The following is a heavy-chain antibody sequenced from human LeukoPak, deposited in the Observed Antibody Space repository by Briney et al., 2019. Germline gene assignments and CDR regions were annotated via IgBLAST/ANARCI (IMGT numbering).Heavy chain of an antibody. CDR1: GGSVSSGSYY. CDR3: ARSWYSGSYYPVEYFDY. D-gene: IGHD1-26*01. Sequence: PSETLSLTCTVSGGSVSSGSYYWSWIRQPPGKGLEWIGYIYYNGSTNYNPSLKSRVTISVDTSKNQFSLKLSSVTAADTAVYYCARSWYSGSYYPVEYFDYWGQGTLVTVSS. J-gene: IGHJ4*02. V-gene: IGHV4-61*01. CDR2: IYYNGST.